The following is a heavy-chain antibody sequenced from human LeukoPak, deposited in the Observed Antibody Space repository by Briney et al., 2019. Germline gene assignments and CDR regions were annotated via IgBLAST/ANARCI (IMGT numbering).Heavy chain of an antibody. CDR3: ATQASVGY. CDR2: ISSSGTTI. V-gene: IGHV3-48*03. D-gene: IGHD1-26*01. CDR1: GFTFSNYE. Sequence: PGGSLRLSCAASGFTFSNYEMNWVRQAPGKGLEWVSYISSSGTTIHYADSVKGRFTIFRDNAKNSLYLQMNSLRAEDTAVYYCATQASVGYWGQGTLVTVSS. J-gene: IGHJ4*02.